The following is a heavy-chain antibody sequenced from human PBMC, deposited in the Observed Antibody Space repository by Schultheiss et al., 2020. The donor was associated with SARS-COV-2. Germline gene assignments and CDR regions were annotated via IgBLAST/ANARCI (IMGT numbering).Heavy chain of an antibody. CDR3: ARDRPAADPFDY. D-gene: IGHD2-2*01. CDR1: GFTFSSYG. CDR2: IWYDGSNK. J-gene: IGHJ4*02. V-gene: IGHV3-33*01. Sequence: GGSLRLSCAASGFTFSSYGMHWVRQAPGKGLEWVAVIWYDGSNKYYADSVKGRFTISRDNSKNTLYLQMNSLRAEDTAVYYCARDRPAADPFDYWGQGTLVTVSS.